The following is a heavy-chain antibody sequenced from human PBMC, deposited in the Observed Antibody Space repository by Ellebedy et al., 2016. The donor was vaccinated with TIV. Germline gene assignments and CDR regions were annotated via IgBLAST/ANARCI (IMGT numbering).Heavy chain of an antibody. CDR3: ARLQMTTTFNWFDP. J-gene: IGHJ5*02. V-gene: IGHV3-7*03. CDR1: GFTFSSYW. Sequence: GGSLRLSXAASGFTFSSYWMSWVRQTPGKGLEWVANIKQDGSEKYYVDSVKGRFTISRDNAKNSLYLQMNSLRAEDTAVYYCARLQMTTTFNWFDPWGQGILVTVSS. CDR2: IKQDGSEK. D-gene: IGHD4-17*01.